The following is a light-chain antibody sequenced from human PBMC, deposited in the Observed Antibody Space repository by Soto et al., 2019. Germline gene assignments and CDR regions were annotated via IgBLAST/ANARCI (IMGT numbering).Light chain of an antibody. Sequence: QSALTQPPSASGSPGQSVTISCTGSSSDVGGYNYVSWYQQYPGKAPKLMIYDVEKRPSGVPDRFSGFKSGNTAFLTGSGPQGWDEACYFVLAFSSNQKRVFRRRTKLTVL. V-gene: IGLV2-8*01. J-gene: IGLJ3*02. CDR2: DVE. CDR3: LAFSSNQKRV. CDR1: SSDVGGYNY.